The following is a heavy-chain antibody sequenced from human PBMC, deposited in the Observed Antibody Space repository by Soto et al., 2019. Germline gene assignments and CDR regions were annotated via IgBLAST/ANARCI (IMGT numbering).Heavy chain of an antibody. J-gene: IGHJ3*02. CDR2: IIPLFGTT. CDR3: ARPRSHYYDRSAERAFDI. D-gene: IGHD3-22*01. Sequence: SVKVSCKASGGTFNNYAISCVRQAPGQGLEWMGGIIPLFGTTNYAQKFQGRVTITADESTSTAYMELSSLRSEDTAFYYCARPRSHYYDRSAERAFDIWGHGTMVTVSS. V-gene: IGHV1-69*13. CDR1: GGTFNNYA.